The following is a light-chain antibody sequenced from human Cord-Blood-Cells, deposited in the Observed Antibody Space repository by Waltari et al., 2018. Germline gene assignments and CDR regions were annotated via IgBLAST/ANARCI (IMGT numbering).Light chain of an antibody. Sequence: DIVMTQSPLSLPVTPGEPASTSCRSSQSLLHSNGYNYLDWYLQKPWQSPQLLIYLGSNRASGVPDRFSGSGSGTDFTLKISRVEAEDVGVYYCMQALQTPYTFGQGTKLEIK. CDR1: QSLLHSNGYNY. CDR3: MQALQTPYT. CDR2: LGS. J-gene: IGKJ2*01. V-gene: IGKV2-28*01.